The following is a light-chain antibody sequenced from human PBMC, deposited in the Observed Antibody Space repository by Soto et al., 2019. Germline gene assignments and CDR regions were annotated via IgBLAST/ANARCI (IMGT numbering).Light chain of an antibody. J-gene: IGLJ1*01. CDR3: QTWGTGIHYV. CDR2: LNSDGSH. CDR1: SGHSSYA. Sequence: QSVLTQSPSASASLGASVKLTCTLSSGHSSYAIAWHQQQPEKGPRYLMKLNSDGSHNKGDGIPDRFSGSSSGAERYLTISSLQSEDEADYYGQTWGTGIHYVFGTGTKLTVL. V-gene: IGLV4-69*01.